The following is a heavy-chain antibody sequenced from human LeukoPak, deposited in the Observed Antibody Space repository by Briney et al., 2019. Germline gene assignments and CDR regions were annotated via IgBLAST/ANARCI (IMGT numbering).Heavy chain of an antibody. CDR1: GYTFTGYY. CDR2: IKPNSGGP. J-gene: IGHJ5*02. D-gene: IGHD2-2*01. Sequence: GASVKVSCKASGYTFTGYYMHWVRQAPGQGLEWMGWIKPNSGGPNYAQKFQGRVTMTRDTSISTAYMELSRLRSDDTAVYYCARDNSWDIVVVPAASNWFDPWGQGTLVTVSS. V-gene: IGHV1-2*02. CDR3: ARDNSWDIVVVPAASNWFDP.